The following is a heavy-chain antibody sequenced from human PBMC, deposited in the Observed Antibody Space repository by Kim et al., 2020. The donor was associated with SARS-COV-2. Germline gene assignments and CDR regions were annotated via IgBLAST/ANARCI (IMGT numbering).Heavy chain of an antibody. D-gene: IGHD6-19*01. CDR2: FDPEDGET. Sequence: ASVKVSCKVSGYTLTELSMHWVRQAPGKGLEWMGGFDPEDGETIYAQKFQGRVTMTEDTSTDTAYMELSSLRSEDTAVYYCATDSGSGWYRYAFDIWGQGTMVTVSS. J-gene: IGHJ3*02. CDR1: GYTLTELS. V-gene: IGHV1-24*01. CDR3: ATDSGSGWYRYAFDI.